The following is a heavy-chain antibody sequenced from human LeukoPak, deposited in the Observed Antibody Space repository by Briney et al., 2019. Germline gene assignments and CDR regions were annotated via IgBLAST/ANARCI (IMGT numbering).Heavy chain of an antibody. V-gene: IGHV3-48*03. Sequence: GGSLRLSCATSGFTFRSYEMNSVRQAPGKGLEWLSYISSSGDIIYYAESVKGRFTISRDDAKNSVFLQLNSLRAEDTAFYYCTRITEGGYGLEVGFWGQGTLVTVSS. CDR1: GFTFRSYE. J-gene: IGHJ4*02. CDR3: TRITEGGYGLEVGF. CDR2: ISSSGDII. D-gene: IGHD5-12*01.